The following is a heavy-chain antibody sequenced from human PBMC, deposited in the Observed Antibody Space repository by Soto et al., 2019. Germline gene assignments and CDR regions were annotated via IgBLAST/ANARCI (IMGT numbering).Heavy chain of an antibody. V-gene: IGHV4-4*07. CDR3: GRDRPPIAARPSTYFFDY. CDR2: IYTSGST. D-gene: IGHD6-6*01. CDR1: GGSISSYY. Sequence: SETLSLTCTVSGGSISSYYWSWIRQPAGKGLELIGRIYTSGSTNYNPALKSRVTMSVDTYKNQFSLKLSSVTAADAAVYYCGRDRPPIAARPSTYFFDYGGQGTLVIGSS. J-gene: IGHJ4*02.